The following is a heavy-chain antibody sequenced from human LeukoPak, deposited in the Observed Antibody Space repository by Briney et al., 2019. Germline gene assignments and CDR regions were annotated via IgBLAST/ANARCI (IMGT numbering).Heavy chain of an antibody. D-gene: IGHD3-16*02. CDR2: IFHSGST. CDR3: ARGYRNDAFDI. J-gene: IGHJ3*02. Sequence: PSETLSLTCAVSGGSISISSSNWWSWVRQPPGKGLEWIGEIFHSGSTNYNPSLKSRLTISLDTSKNQFSLKLDPVTAADTAVYYCARGYRNDAFDIWGQGTMVTVSS. CDR1: GGSISISSSNW. V-gene: IGHV4-4*02.